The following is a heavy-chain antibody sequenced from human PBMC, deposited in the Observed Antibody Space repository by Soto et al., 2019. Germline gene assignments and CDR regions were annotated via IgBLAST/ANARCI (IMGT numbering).Heavy chain of an antibody. J-gene: IGHJ2*01. CDR1: GVSISSTSYN. Sequence: PSETLSLTCNVSGVSISSTSYNWGWIRQPPGKGLEWIGTLDYSGTAHYNPSLKSRINISADPSKNQFSLKLTSVTAADTAVYYCAREKSVVFGMAHPYWYFDLWGRGALVTVSS. CDR2: LDYSGTA. CDR3: AREKSVVFGMAHPYWYFDL. V-gene: IGHV4-39*07. D-gene: IGHD3-3*01.